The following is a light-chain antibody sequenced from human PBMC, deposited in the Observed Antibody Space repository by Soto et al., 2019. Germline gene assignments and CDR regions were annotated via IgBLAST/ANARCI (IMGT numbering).Light chain of an antibody. J-gene: IGKJ5*01. CDR2: GAS. CDR3: QQYGSSPIT. V-gene: IGKV3-20*01. Sequence: EVVLTKSPGAVSLSTGERATLSCRASQSVSSSYLAWYQQKPGQAPRLLIYGASSRATGIPDRFSGSGSGTDFTLTIGRLEPEDFAVYYCQQYGSSPITFSQGTRLDIK. CDR1: QSVSSSY.